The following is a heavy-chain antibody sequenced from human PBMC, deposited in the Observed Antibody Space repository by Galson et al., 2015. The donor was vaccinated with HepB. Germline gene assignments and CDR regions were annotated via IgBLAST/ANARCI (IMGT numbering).Heavy chain of an antibody. CDR3: ARTAAGVGGVDY. D-gene: IGHD6-13*01. CDR2: TYYRSKWYN. V-gene: IGHV6-1*01. Sequence: CAIPGDSVSSHSAAWNWIRQSPSRGLKWLGRTYYRSKWYNDYAVSVQSRITINPDTSKNQHSLQLSSVTPEDTAVYYCARTAAGVGGVDYWGQGSLVTVSS. CDR1: GDSVSSHSAA. J-gene: IGHJ4*02.